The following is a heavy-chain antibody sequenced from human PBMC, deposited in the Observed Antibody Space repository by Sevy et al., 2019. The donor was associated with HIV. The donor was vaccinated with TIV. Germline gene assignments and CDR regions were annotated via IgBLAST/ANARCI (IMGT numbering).Heavy chain of an antibody. J-gene: IGHJ4*02. CDR2: VTSDGTT. Sequence: GGSLRLSCAASGLTLTTTGMSWVRQAPGKGREWVAGVTSDGTTYYADSVRDRFTVSRDNSKNTLYLQLNSLRADDTTVFYCAGGDTTMITDLDYWGQGTLVTVSS. V-gene: IGHV3-23*01. CDR1: GLTLTTTG. CDR3: AGGDTTMITDLDY. D-gene: IGHD3-16*01.